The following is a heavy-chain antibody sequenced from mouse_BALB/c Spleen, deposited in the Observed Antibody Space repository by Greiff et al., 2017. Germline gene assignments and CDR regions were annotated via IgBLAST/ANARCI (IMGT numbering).Heavy chain of an antibody. V-gene: IGHV1S56*01. CDR3: ARRSLLGNYSAMDY. Sequence: QVQLQQSGPELVKPGASVRISCKASGYTFTSYYIHWVKQRPGQGLEWIGWIYPGNVNTKYNEKFKGKATLTADKSSSTAYMQLSSLTSEDSAVYFCARRSLLGNYSAMDYWGQGTSVTVSS. CDR2: IYPGNVNT. D-gene: IGHD2-1*01. J-gene: IGHJ4*01. CDR1: GYTFTSYY.